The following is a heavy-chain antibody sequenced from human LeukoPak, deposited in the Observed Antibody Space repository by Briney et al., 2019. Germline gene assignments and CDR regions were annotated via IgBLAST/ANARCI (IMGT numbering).Heavy chain of an antibody. V-gene: IGHV3-11*01. D-gene: IGHD5-18*01. CDR2: ISSSGSTI. J-gene: IGHJ4*02. CDR3: ARGRRRDTAMVTPDY. CDR1: GGSISSYY. Sequence: LSLTCTVSGGSISSYYMSWIRQAPGKGLEWVSYISSSGSTIYYADSVKGRFTISRDNAKNSLYLQMNSLRAEDTAVYYCARGRRRDTAMVTPDYWGQGTLVTVSS.